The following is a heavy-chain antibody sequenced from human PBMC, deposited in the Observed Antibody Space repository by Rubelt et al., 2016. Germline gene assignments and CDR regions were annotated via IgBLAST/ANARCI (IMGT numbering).Heavy chain of an antibody. Sequence: QLQLQESGPGLVKPSETLSLTCTVSGGSISGSSNYWGWIRQPPGKGLEWIGTIYYSGSPYYNPSLKSRVTISVDTSKNQFSLQLHSVTPEDTAVYYCARVGPDGSLDCWGQGTLVTVSS. D-gene: IGHD5-24*01. CDR1: GGSISGSSNY. J-gene: IGHJ4*02. CDR2: IYYSGSP. V-gene: IGHV4-39*01. CDR3: ARVGPDGSLDC.